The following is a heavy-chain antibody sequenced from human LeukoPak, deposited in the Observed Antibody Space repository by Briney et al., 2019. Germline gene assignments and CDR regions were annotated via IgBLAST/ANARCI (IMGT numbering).Heavy chain of an antibody. J-gene: IGHJ4*02. Sequence: GGSLRLSCAASGFTFSNAWMSWVRQAPGKGLEWVGRIKSKTDGGTTDYAAPVKGRFTISRDDSKNTLYLQMNSLKTEDTAVYYCTTGESEGPTYGDYVNWGQGTLVTVSS. CDR3: TTGESEGPTYGDYVN. V-gene: IGHV3-15*01. CDR2: IKSKTDGGTT. CDR1: GFTFSNAW. D-gene: IGHD4-17*01.